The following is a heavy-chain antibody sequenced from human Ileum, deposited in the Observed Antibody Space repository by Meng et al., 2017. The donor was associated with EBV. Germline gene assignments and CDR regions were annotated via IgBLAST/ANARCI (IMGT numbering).Heavy chain of an antibody. J-gene: IGHJ4*02. CDR1: GYRFSRYV. V-gene: IGHV1-18*01. CDR3: ASKQYFFAY. D-gene: IGHD1/OR15-1a*01. CDR2: INPYDGDT. Sequence: QGTLVQAGTEVQKHGASVKGSCKTSGYRFSRYVISWVRQAPGQGLEWVGWINPYDGDTNYAQKLQDRVTLTTDTSTSTAYMELRSLRSDDTAVYYCASKQYFFAYWGQGTLVTVSS.